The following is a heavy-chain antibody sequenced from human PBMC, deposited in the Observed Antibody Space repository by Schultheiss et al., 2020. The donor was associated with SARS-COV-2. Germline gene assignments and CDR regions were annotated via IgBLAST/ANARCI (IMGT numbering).Heavy chain of an antibody. CDR3: AKTPSIVVVPAAIRNYYYYGMDV. CDR1: GGSISSSSYY. D-gene: IGHD2-2*02. J-gene: IGHJ6*02. Sequence: SETLSLTCTVSGGSISSSSYYWGWIRQPPGKGLEWIGSIYYSGSTYYNPSLKSRVTISVDTSKNQFSLKLSSVTAADTAVYYCAKTPSIVVVPAAIRNYYYYGMDVWGQGTTVTVSS. V-gene: IGHV4-39*01. CDR2: IYYSGST.